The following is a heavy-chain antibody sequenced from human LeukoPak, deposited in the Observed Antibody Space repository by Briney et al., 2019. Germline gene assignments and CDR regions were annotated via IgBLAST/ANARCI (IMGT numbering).Heavy chain of an antibody. CDR3: ARYFGYSSSWYWFDP. CDR2: IYYSGST. CDR1: GYSISSGYY. J-gene: IGHJ5*02. V-gene: IGHV4-38-2*02. Sequence: PSETLSLTCTVSGYSISSGYYWGRIRQPPGRGLEGFGYIYYSGSTNYNPSLKSRVTISVDTSKNQFSLKLSSVTAADTAVYYCARYFGYSSSWYWFDPWGQGTLVTVSS. D-gene: IGHD6-13*01.